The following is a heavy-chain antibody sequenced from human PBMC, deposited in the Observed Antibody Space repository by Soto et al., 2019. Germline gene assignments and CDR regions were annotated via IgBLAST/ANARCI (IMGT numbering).Heavy chain of an antibody. J-gene: IGHJ6*02. V-gene: IGHV3-23*01. CDR3: AKDPRYYYDSSGYSNHYYYGMDV. D-gene: IGHD3-22*01. Sequence: EVQLLESVGGLVQPGGSLRLSCAASGFTFSSYAMSWVRQAPGKGLEWVSAISGSGGSTYYADSVKGRFTISRDNSKNTLYLQMNSLRAEDTAVYYCAKDPRYYYDSSGYSNHYYYGMDVWGQGTTVTVSS. CDR1: GFTFSSYA. CDR2: ISGSGGST.